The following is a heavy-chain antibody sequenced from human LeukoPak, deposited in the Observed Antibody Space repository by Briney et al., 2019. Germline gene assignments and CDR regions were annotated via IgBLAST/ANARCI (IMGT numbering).Heavy chain of an antibody. J-gene: IGHJ4*02. Sequence: PGGSLRLSCAASGFTFDDYAMHWVRQAPGKGLEWVSGISWNSGSIGYADSVKGRFTISRDNAKNSLYLQMNSLRAEDMALYYCAAGYSSSWYLTHVFDYWGQGTLVTVSS. CDR3: AAGYSSSWYLTHVFDY. CDR2: ISWNSGSI. D-gene: IGHD6-13*01. CDR1: GFTFDDYA. V-gene: IGHV3-9*03.